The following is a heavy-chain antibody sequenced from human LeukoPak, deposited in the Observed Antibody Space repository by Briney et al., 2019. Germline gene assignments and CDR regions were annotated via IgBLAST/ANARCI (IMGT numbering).Heavy chain of an antibody. Sequence: GGSLRLSCAASGFTLSSYVVSWVRQAPGKGLQWVSAVSVSGGSTHYADSVKGRFTISRDNSKNTVYLQMNSLRAEDTAAYYCAKYYYDSGGHHGAFDIWGQGTMVTVSS. CDR3: AKYYYDSGGHHGAFDI. J-gene: IGHJ3*02. V-gene: IGHV3-23*01. CDR2: VSVSGGST. D-gene: IGHD3-22*01. CDR1: GFTLSSYV.